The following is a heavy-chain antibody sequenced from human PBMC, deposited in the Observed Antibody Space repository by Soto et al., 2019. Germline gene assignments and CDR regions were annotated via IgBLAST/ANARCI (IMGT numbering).Heavy chain of an antibody. V-gene: IGHV1-69*13. D-gene: IGHD3-10*01. Sequence: SVKVSCKASGYILSSYNMHWVRHAPGQGLEWMGGIIPIFGTANYAQKFQGRVTITADESTSTAYMELSSLRSEDTAVYYCARDFDGSGSYEFDYWGQGTLVTVSS. CDR3: ARDFDGSGSYEFDY. CDR2: IIPIFGTA. J-gene: IGHJ4*02. CDR1: GYILSSYN.